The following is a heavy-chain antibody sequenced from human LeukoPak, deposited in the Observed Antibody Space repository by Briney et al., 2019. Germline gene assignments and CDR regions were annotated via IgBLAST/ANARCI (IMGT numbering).Heavy chain of an antibody. Sequence: ASVKVSCKASGYTFTSYYMHWVRQAPGQGLEWMGIINPSRGSTSQAQTFQGRVTMTRDMSTSTVSMELSSLRSEGTAVYYCAGDGGDGYKANWFDTWGQGTLVTVSS. CDR1: GYTFTSYY. V-gene: IGHV1-46*01. CDR2: INPSRGST. J-gene: IGHJ5*02. D-gene: IGHD5-24*01. CDR3: AGDGGDGYKANWFDT.